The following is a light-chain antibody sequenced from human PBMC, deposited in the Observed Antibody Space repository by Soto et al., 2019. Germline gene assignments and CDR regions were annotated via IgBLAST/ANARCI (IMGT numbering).Light chain of an antibody. CDR3: QQYGSACP. Sequence: EIVWTQSPGTLSLSPGERATLSCRASQSVSNNYLAWYQQKPGQAPRLLIDGASNRATGIADRFSGSGSGTDFPLTSSRREPEDFAVYYCQQYGSACPFGQGTQVEIK. CDR1: QSVSNNY. V-gene: IGKV3-20*01. J-gene: IGKJ1*01. CDR2: GAS.